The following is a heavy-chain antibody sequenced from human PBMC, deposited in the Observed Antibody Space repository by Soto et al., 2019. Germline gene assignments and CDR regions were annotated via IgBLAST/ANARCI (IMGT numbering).Heavy chain of an antibody. CDR3: AKSRFGELWSPNL. D-gene: IGHD3-10*01. Sequence: EVQLLESGGGLVQPGGSLRLSCAASGFTFSSYAMSWVRQAPGKGLGWVSAISGSGGSTYYADSVKGRFTISRDNSKNTLYLQMNSLRAEDTAVYYCAKSRFGELWSPNLWGQGTLVTVSS. CDR1: GFTFSSYA. J-gene: IGHJ5*02. V-gene: IGHV3-23*01. CDR2: ISGSGGST.